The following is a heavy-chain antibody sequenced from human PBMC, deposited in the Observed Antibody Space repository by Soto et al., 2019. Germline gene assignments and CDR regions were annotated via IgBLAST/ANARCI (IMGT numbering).Heavy chain of an antibody. CDR1: GFTVSSNY. D-gene: IGHD3-10*01. Sequence: PGGSLRLSCAASGFTVSSNYMSWVRQAPGKGLEWVSVIYSGGSTYYADSVKGRFTISRHNSKNTLYLQMNSLRAEGTAVYYCARLQAGSYKPWGVDYYGMDVWGQGTTVTVSS. CDR2: IYSGGST. J-gene: IGHJ6*02. V-gene: IGHV3-53*04. CDR3: ARLQAGSYKPWGVDYYGMDV.